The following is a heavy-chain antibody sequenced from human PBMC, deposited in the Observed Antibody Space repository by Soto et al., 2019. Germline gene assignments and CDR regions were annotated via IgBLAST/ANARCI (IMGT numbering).Heavy chain of an antibody. CDR3: ASYSNYVFGYFDY. Sequence: EVQLVESGGGLVKPGGSLRLSCAASGFTFSSYSMNWVRQAPGKGLEGVSSISSSSSYIYYADSVKGRFTISRDNAKNSLYLQMNSLRAEDTAVYYCASYSNYVFGYFDYWGHGTLVTVSS. D-gene: IGHD4-4*01. CDR2: ISSSSSYI. J-gene: IGHJ4*01. V-gene: IGHV3-21*01. CDR1: GFTFSSYS.